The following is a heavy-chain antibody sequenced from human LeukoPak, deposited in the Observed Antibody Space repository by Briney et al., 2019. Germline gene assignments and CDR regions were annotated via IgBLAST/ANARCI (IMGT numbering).Heavy chain of an antibody. V-gene: IGHV4-59*08. CDR1: VGSISSYY. Sequence: SETLSLTCTDSVGSISSYYWSTIPPPPGKRRERGGYIYYSGSTNYNPSLKSRVTISVDTSKNQFSLKLSSVTAADTAVYYCARHFKVPANWFDPWGQGTLVTVPS. D-gene: IGHD2-2*01. CDR3: ARHFKVPANWFDP. CDR2: IYYSGST. J-gene: IGHJ5*02.